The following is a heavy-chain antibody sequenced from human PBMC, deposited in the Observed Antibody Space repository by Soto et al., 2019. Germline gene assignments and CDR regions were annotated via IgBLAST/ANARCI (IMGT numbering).Heavy chain of an antibody. V-gene: IGHV3-9*01. CDR3: AKDRKSDFPRVCGHKH. D-gene: IGHD5-12*01. J-gene: IGHJ4*02. CDR2: ISWSSDDV. Sequence: EVQLVASGGGVVQFGRSLRLSCEASGFPFDDHAMHWVRQVPGKGLEWVSGISWSSDDVGYVDSVKGRFTISRDNVRNFLYLQMDSLTTDDTAVYFCAKDRKSDFPRVCGHKHWGQGRLVPVCS. CDR1: GFPFDDHA.